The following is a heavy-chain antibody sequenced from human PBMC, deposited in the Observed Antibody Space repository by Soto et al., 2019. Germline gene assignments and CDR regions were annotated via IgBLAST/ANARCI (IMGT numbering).Heavy chain of an antibody. CDR2: ISYDGSNK. CDR3: AKDDIRGQYSSGWSGIFDY. V-gene: IGHV3-30*18. J-gene: IGHJ4*02. Sequence: PGGSLRLSCAASGFTFSSYGTHWVRQAPGKGLEWVAVISYDGSNKYYADSVKGRFTISRDNSKNTLYLQMNSLRAEDTAVYYCAKDDIRGQYSSGWSGIFDYWGQGTLVTVSS. D-gene: IGHD6-19*01. CDR1: GFTFSSYG.